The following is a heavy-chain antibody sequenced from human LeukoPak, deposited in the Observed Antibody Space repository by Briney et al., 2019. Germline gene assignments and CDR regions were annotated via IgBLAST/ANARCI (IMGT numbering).Heavy chain of an antibody. CDR2: ISAYNGNT. V-gene: IGHV1-18*01. CDR3: ARDRYYYGSGSFNWFDP. Sequence: ASVKVSCKASGYTFTSYGISWVRQAPGQGLEWMGWISAYNGNTNYAQKLQGRVTMTTDTSTSTAYMELRSLRSDDTAVYYCARDRYYYGSGSFNWFDPWGQGTLVTVSS. J-gene: IGHJ5*02. CDR1: GYTFTSYG. D-gene: IGHD3-10*01.